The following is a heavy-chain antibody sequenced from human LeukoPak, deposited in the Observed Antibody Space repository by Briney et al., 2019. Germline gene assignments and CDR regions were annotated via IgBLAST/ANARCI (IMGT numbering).Heavy chain of an antibody. CDR1: GFTFGDYA. CDR2: IRSKAYGETA. D-gene: IGHD4-17*01. Sequence: GGSLRLSCTASGFTFGDYAMSWIRQAPGKGLGWVGFIRSKAYGETADYAASVKGRFTISRDDSKNIAYLQMNSLKTEDTAVYYCTRRPAATSVTTFDSWGQGTLVTVSS. J-gene: IGHJ4*02. V-gene: IGHV3-49*03. CDR3: TRRPAATSVTTFDS.